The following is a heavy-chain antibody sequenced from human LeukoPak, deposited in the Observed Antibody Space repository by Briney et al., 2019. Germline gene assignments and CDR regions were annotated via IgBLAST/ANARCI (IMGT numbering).Heavy chain of an antibody. V-gene: IGHV4-39*01. J-gene: IGHJ4*02. CDR1: GGSVSSTSYY. CDR3: ARFEQQLVHLDY. D-gene: IGHD6-13*01. CDR2: IYYSGST. Sequence: SETLSLTCTVSGGSVSSTSYYWGWVRQPPGKGLEWIGSIYYSGSTYYSPSLKSRVTISVDTSKSQFSLKLSSVTAADTAVYYCARFEQQLVHLDYWGQGTLVTVSS.